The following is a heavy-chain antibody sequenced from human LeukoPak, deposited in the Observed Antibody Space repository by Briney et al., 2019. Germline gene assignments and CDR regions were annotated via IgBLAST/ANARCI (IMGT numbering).Heavy chain of an antibody. CDR2: IYDRGST. Sequence: SETLSLTCTVSGGSISSYYWSWIRQPPGKGLAWIGNIYDRGSTKYNPSLKSRVTISVDTSKNQFSLRPSSVTAADTAVYYCARGRTFDNWGQGTLVTVSS. CDR1: GGSISSYY. CDR3: ARGRTFDN. V-gene: IGHV4-59*01. J-gene: IGHJ4*02.